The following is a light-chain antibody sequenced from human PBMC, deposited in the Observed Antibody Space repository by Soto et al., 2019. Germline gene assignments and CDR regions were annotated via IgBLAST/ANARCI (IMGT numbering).Light chain of an antibody. J-gene: IGKJ4*01. CDR3: QQLDSYPRS. V-gene: IGKV1-9*01. CDR1: QGINNY. Sequence: DIQLTQSPSFLSASVGDRVTITCRASQGINNYLAWYQQKSGKAPKLLMYAASTLQSGVPSRFSGSRSGTEFTLTISSLQPEDFATYYCQQLDSYPRSFGGGTKVDIK. CDR2: AAS.